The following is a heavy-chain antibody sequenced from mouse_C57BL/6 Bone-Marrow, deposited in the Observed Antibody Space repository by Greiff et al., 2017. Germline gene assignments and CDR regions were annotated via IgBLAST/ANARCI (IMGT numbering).Heavy chain of an antibody. D-gene: IGHD1-2*01. CDR3: ARDGGYYGHYFDY. CDR2: IRNKANGYTT. J-gene: IGHJ2*01. CDR1: GFTFTDYY. Sequence: EVQVVESGGGLVQPGGSLSLSCAASGFTFTDYYMSWVRQPPGKALEWLGFIRNKANGYTTEYSASVKGRFTISRDNSQSILYLQMSALRAEDSSTYYCARDGGYYGHYFDYGGQGTTLTVSS. V-gene: IGHV7-3*01.